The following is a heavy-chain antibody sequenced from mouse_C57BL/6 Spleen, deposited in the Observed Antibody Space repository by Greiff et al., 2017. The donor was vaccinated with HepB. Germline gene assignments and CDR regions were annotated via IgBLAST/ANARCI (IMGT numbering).Heavy chain of an antibody. CDR1: GYTFTDYY. CDR3: ARWGYGSYFAY. V-gene: IGHV1-26*01. D-gene: IGHD1-1*01. J-gene: IGHJ3*01. CDR2: INPNNGGT. Sequence: EVQLQQSGPELVKPGASVKISCKASGYTFTDYYMNWVKQSHGKSLEWIGDINPNNGGTSYNQKFKGKATLTVDKSSSTAYMELRSLTSEDSAVYYCARWGYGSYFAYWGQGTLVTVSA.